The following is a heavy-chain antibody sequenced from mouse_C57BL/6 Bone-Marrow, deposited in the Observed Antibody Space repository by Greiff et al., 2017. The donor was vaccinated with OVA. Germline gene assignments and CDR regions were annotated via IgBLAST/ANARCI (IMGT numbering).Heavy chain of an antibody. CDR3: AFYYYGSRAYAMDY. V-gene: IGHV1-82*01. CDR2: IYPGDGDT. J-gene: IGHJ4*01. CDR1: GYAFSSSW. Sequence: QVQLKESGPELVKPGASVKISCKASGYAFSSSWMNWVKQRPGKGLEWIGRIYPGDGDTNYNGKFKGKATLTADKSSSTAYMQLSSLTSEDSAVYFCAFYYYGSRAYAMDYWGQGTSVTVSA. D-gene: IGHD1-1*01.